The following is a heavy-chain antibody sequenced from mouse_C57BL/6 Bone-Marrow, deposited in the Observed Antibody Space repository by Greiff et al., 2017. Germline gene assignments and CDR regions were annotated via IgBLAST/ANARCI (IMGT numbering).Heavy chain of an antibody. CDR3: ARPYYSNYWYFDV. Sequence: QVKLQQPGAELVKPGASVKMSCKASGYTFTSYWITWVKQRPGQGLEWIGDIYPGSGSTNYNEKFKSKATLTVATSSRTAYMQLSSLTSEDSAVYYCARPYYSNYWYFDVWGTGTTVTVSS. J-gene: IGHJ1*03. CDR1: GYTFTSYW. CDR2: IYPGSGST. V-gene: IGHV1-55*01. D-gene: IGHD2-5*01.